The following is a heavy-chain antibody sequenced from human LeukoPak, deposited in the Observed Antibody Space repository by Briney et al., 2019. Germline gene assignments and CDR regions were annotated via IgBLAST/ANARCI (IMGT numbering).Heavy chain of an antibody. CDR3: AKRGHYSINWYHYFDY. CDR1: SFTFTTYG. CDR2: IASNGGIE. V-gene: IGHV3-30*18. D-gene: IGHD6-13*01. Sequence: GGCLRLSCAPSSFTFTTYGLHCGRQAPGKGVGWVSDIASNGGIEYYADSVKGRFTISRDNSKSTLFLQMNSLRPDDTAVYYCAKRGHYSINWYHYFDYWGQGTLVTVSS. J-gene: IGHJ4*02.